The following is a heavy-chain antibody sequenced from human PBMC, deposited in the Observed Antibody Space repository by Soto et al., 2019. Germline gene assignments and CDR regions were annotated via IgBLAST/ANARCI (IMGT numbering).Heavy chain of an antibody. CDR2: IFSSGTT. Sequence: SETPALTGTVSRDSTGSGNKFWSWHRQAPGKGLEWLGYIFSSGTTYYNPFDKSRLTMSLYTSQNEYSVKLNSVTAADTAVYFCARATPPFDFYYPMDVWGEATTVTF. D-gene: IGHD3-16*01. J-gene: IGHJ6*03. CDR1: RDSTGSGNKF. V-gene: IGHV4-30-4*02. CDR3: ARATPPFDFYYPMDV.